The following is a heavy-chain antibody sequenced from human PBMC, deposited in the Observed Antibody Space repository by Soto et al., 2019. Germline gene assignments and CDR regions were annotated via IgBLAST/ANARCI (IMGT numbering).Heavy chain of an antibody. CDR3: ARPGGDLWSGRYYFDY. V-gene: IGHV3-NL1*01. Sequence: GGSLRLSCAASGFTFDFGMTWVRQAPGKGLEWVSTSDYSGTNTHYADSVQGRFTISRDNSKNTLYLQMNSLRADDTAVYFCARPGGDLWSGRYYFDYWGQGTLVTVSS. CDR2: SDYSGTNT. CDR1: GFTFDFG. D-gene: IGHD3-3*01. J-gene: IGHJ4*02.